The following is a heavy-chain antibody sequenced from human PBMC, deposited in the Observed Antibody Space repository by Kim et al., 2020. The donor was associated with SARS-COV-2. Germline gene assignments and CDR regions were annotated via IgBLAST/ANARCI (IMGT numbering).Heavy chain of an antibody. CDR1: GYTFTSND. Sequence: ASVKVSCKASGYTFTSNDINWVRQATGQGLEWMGWMNPNSGNTGYAQKFQGRVTMTRNTSISTPYMELSSLRSEDTAVYYCARDNWEEYQLLQRRYYGMDVWGQGTTVTVSS. J-gene: IGHJ6*02. V-gene: IGHV1-8*01. CDR3: ARDNWEEYQLLQRRYYGMDV. CDR2: MNPNSGNT. D-gene: IGHD2-2*01.